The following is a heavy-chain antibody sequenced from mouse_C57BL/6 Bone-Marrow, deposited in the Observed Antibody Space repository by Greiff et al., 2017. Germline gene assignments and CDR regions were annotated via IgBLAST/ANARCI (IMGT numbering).Heavy chain of an antibody. Sequence: SGAELARPGASVKLSCKASGYTFTSYGISWVKQRTGQGLEWIGEIYPRSGNTYYNEKFKGKATLTADKSSSTAYMELRSLTSEDSAVYFCARSGYYVDYYAMDYWGQGTSVTVSS. J-gene: IGHJ4*01. CDR3: ARSGYYVDYYAMDY. CDR2: IYPRSGNT. D-gene: IGHD2-3*01. CDR1: GYTFTSYG. V-gene: IGHV1-81*01.